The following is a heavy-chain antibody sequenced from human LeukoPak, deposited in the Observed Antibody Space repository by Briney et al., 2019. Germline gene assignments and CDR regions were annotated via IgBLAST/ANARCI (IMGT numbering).Heavy chain of an antibody. J-gene: IGHJ6*03. V-gene: IGHV3-30*07. Sequence: GSLRLSCAASGFTFKNYAMSWVRQAPGTGLECVAVISYDGTNKYYADSVKGRFTISRDSSKNTVYLQMNSLRAEDSAVYFCAKCWGLSYYYYMDVWGKGTTVTVSS. CDR3: AKCWGLSYYYYMDV. D-gene: IGHD7-27*01. CDR2: ISYDGTNK. CDR1: GFTFKNYA.